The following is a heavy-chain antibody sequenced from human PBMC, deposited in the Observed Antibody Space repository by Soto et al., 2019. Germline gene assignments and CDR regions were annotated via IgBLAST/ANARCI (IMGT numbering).Heavy chain of an antibody. Sequence: QVQLVESGGGVVQPGRSLRLSCAASGFTFSSYGMHWVRQAPGKGLEWVAVIWYDGSNKYYADSVKGRFTISRDNSKNTLYLQMNSLRAEDTAEYYCARDLSPDLGAFDIWGQGTMVTVSS. V-gene: IGHV3-33*01. J-gene: IGHJ3*02. CDR1: GFTFSSYG. D-gene: IGHD3-16*01. CDR3: ARDLSPDLGAFDI. CDR2: IWYDGSNK.